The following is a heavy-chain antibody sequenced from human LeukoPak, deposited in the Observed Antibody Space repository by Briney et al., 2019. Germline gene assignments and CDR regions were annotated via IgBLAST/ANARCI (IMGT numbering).Heavy chain of an antibody. Sequence: GGSLRLSCAASGFPFSSYSMTWVRQAPGKGLEWVANIKPDGTTKFYVDSVKGRFTISRDNALNSLYLQMNSLRAEDTAIYYCARPIPYGTTWYGRSDYWGQGTLVTVSS. CDR1: GFPFSSYS. CDR2: IKPDGTTK. CDR3: ARPIPYGTTWYGRSDY. D-gene: IGHD6-13*01. J-gene: IGHJ4*02. V-gene: IGHV3-7*03.